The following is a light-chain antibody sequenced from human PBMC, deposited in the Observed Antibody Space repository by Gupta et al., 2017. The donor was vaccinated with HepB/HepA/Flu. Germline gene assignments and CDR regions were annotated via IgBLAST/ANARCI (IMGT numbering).Light chain of an antibody. Sequence: QTVVTQEPSFSVSPGGTVTLTCGLSSGSVSTTYYPSGYQQTPGQAPRTLIYSTNTRSSGVPDRFSGSILGNKAALTITGAQAEDESDYYCMLYMGGGVVFGGGTKLTVL. J-gene: IGLJ2*01. CDR1: SGSVSTTYY. V-gene: IGLV8-61*01. CDR3: MLYMGGGVV. CDR2: STN.